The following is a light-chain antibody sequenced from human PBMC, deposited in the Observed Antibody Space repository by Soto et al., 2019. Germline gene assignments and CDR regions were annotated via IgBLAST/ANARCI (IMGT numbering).Light chain of an antibody. CDR2: DVS. CDR3: SSYTSSSFVV. J-gene: IGLJ2*01. V-gene: IGLV2-14*01. Sequence: QSALTQPASVSGSPGQSITISCTGTSSDVGGYNYVSWYQQHPGKAPKLMIYDVSNRPSGLSNRFSGSKSGNTASLTISGLQAEDEADYYCSSYTSSSFVVFGGGTKVTVL. CDR1: SSDVGGYNY.